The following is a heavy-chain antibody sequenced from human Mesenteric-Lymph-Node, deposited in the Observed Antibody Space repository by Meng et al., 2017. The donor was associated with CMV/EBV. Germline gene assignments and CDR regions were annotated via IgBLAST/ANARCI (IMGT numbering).Heavy chain of an antibody. CDR3: ATTGMLGPFDY. CDR2: IIPIFGTA. CDR1: GGTVSSYA. D-gene: IGHD1-14*01. V-gene: IGHV1-69*01. J-gene: IGHJ4*02. Sequence: SCEASGGTVSSYAICWVRQAPGEGVEWLGGIIPIFGTANYAQKFQGRVTIIADESTSTAYMELSSMRSEDTAVYYCATTGMLGPFDYWGQGTLVTVSS.